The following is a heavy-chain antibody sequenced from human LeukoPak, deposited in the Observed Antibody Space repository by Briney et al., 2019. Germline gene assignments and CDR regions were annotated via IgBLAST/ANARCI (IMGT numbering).Heavy chain of an antibody. D-gene: IGHD3-16*01. Sequence: GGSLRLSCAASGFTFSSYGMHWVRQAPGKGLEWVAVIWYDGSNKYYADSVKGRFTISRDNSKNTLYLQMNSPRAEDTAVYYCARDTLGVSYYYGMDVWGQGTTVTVSS. V-gene: IGHV3-33*08. CDR3: ARDTLGVSYYYGMDV. J-gene: IGHJ6*02. CDR1: GFTFSSYG. CDR2: IWYDGSNK.